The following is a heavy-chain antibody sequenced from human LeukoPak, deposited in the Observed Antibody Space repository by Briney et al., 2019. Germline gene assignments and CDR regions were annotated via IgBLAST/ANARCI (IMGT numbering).Heavy chain of an antibody. CDR3: AKDAVLHPRATGTTWGNYYYYYYGMDV. J-gene: IGHJ6*02. CDR2: ISGSGGST. D-gene: IGHD1-1*01. Sequence: TGGSLRLSCAASGFTFSSNAMNWVRQARGKGLEWVAAISGSGGSTYYADSVKGRFTISRDNSKNTLYLHMTRLRDEHTAVYYCAKDAVLHPRATGTTWGNYYYYYYGMDVWGQGTTVTVSS. V-gene: IGHV3-23*01. CDR1: GFTFSSNA.